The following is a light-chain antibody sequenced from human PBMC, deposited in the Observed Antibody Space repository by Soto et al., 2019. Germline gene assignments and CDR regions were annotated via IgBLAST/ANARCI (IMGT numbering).Light chain of an antibody. CDR3: CSYAGNYILV. Sequence: QSALTQPRSVSGSPGQSVTTSCTGTSSDVGGYNYVSWYQQHPGKAPKLLIYDVSKRPSGVPDRFSGSKSGNTASLTISGLQAEDEADYYCCSYAGNYILVFGGGTKLTVL. CDR2: DVS. V-gene: IGLV2-11*01. J-gene: IGLJ2*01. CDR1: SSDVGGYNY.